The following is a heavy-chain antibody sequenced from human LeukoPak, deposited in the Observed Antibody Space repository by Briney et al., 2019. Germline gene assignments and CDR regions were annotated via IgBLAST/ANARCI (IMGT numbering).Heavy chain of an antibody. Sequence: SETLSLTCTVSGGSISSSSYCWGWIRQPPGKGLEWIGSIYYSGSTYYNPSLKSRVTISVDTSKNQFSLKLSSVTAADTAVYYCARSVHNWNDYFGYWGQGTLVTVSS. CDR1: GGSISSSSYC. J-gene: IGHJ4*01. CDR3: ARSVHNWNDYFGY. CDR2: IYYSGST. D-gene: IGHD1-20*01. V-gene: IGHV4-39*07.